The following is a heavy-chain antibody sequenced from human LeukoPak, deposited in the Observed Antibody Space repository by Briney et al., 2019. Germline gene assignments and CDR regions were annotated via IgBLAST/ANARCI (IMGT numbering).Heavy chain of an antibody. D-gene: IGHD2-15*01. CDR2: ISASGGTT. CDR3: AKSRGSGTGSYFDY. J-gene: IGHJ4*02. Sequence: GGSLRLSCAASGFTFSSHVVSWVRQAPGKGLEWVSGISASGGTTYYADSVKGRFTISRDNSKNTLYLQMNSLRAEDTAVYYCAKSRGSGTGSYFDYWGQGTLVTVSS. CDR1: GFTFSSHV. V-gene: IGHV3-23*01.